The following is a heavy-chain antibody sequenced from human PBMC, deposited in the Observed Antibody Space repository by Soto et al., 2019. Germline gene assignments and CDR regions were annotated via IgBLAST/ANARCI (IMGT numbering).Heavy chain of an antibody. Sequence: EVQLVESGGGLVQPGGSLRLSCAAPTFTFDTYWMTWVRQAPGKGLEWLANIKRDGSETHYADSVKGRFTISRDNAKNSMYLQMNSLRVEDTAVYYCVGDGNNWNDFDYWGQGTLVTVSS. CDR1: TFTFDTYW. CDR2: IKRDGSET. V-gene: IGHV3-7*01. J-gene: IGHJ4*02. D-gene: IGHD1-20*01. CDR3: VGDGNNWNDFDY.